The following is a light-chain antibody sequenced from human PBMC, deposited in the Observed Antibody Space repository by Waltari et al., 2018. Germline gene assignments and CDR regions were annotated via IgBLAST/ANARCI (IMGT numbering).Light chain of an antibody. CDR3: CSYTGSIYV. CDR1: SSDVGGYDY. V-gene: IGLV2-11*01. CDR2: DVT. J-gene: IGLJ1*01. Sequence: QSALAQPRSVSGSPGQSVTISCTGTSSDVGGYDYVSWYQQYPGKAPKLMIYDVTKRPAGVPNRFSGSKSGNTASLTISGLQADDETYYYCCSYTGSIYVFGTGTEVTVL.